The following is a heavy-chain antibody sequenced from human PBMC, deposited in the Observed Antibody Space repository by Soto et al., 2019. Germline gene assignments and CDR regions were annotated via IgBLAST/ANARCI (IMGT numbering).Heavy chain of an antibody. CDR2: ISWSGDSI. V-gene: IGHV3-9*01. Sequence: EVQLVESGGGLVQPGRSLRLSCAASGFNFNDYSIYWVRQPPGKGLEWVSGISWSGDSIGYADSVKGRFTISRDNAKNSLFLQMNSLTPEDTALYYCARDRYYDSSGYRTPDLVYFDYWGQGTLVTVSS. CDR1: GFNFNDYS. J-gene: IGHJ4*02. CDR3: ARDRYYDSSGYRTPDLVYFDY. D-gene: IGHD3-22*01.